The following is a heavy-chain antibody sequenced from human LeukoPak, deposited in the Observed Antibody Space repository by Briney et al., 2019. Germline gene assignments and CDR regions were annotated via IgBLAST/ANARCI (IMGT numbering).Heavy chain of an antibody. V-gene: IGHV4-30-4*08. J-gene: IGHJ6*04. CDR2: IYYSGST. CDR3: ARRHCSSTSCYMDV. D-gene: IGHD2-2*01. Sequence: LRLSCAASGFTFSSYAMSWVRQAPGTGLEWIGYIYYSGSTYYNPSLKSRVTISVDTSKNQFSLKLSSVTAADTAVYYCARRHCSSTSCYMDVWGKGTTVTVSS. CDR1: GFTFSSYA.